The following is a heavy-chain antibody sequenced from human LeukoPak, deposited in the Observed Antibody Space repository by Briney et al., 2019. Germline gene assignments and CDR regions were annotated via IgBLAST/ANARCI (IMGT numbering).Heavy chain of an antibody. CDR3: ASGGPRNAFDI. J-gene: IGHJ3*02. D-gene: IGHD3-16*01. V-gene: IGHV5-51*01. CDR2: IYPGDCDT. CDR1: GYSFTIYW. Sequence: GESLKISCWGSGYSFTIYWIGWGRQMPGKGLEWMGIIYPGDCDTRYSPSFQGQVTISADKSISTAYLQWSSLKASDTAMYYCASGGPRNAFDIWGQGTMVTVSS.